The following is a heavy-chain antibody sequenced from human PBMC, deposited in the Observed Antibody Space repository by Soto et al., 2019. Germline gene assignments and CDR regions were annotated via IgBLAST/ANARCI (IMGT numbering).Heavy chain of an antibody. CDR1: GFTFSSYS. V-gene: IGHV3-48*01. J-gene: IGHJ6*03. CDR3: ARVYGSTSLSVPYYYYYMDV. CDR2: ISSSSSTI. Sequence: GGSLRLSCAASGFTFSSYSMNWVRQAPGKGLEWVSYISSSSSTIYYADSVKGRFTISRDNAKNSLYLQMNSLRAEDTAVYYCARVYGSTSLSVPYYYYYMDVWGKGTTVTVSS. D-gene: IGHD2-2*01.